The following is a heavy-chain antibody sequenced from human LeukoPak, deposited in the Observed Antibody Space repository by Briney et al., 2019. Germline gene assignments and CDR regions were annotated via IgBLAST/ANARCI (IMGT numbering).Heavy chain of an antibody. CDR1: GGSISSYY. V-gene: IGHV4-59*08. Sequence: SETLSLTCTVSGGSISSYYWSWIRQPPGKGLEWIGYIYYSWSTNYNPSLKGRVTISVDTSKSQFSLKLSSVTAADTAVYYCARFYYYYGMDVWGQGTTVTVSS. CDR2: IYYSWST. J-gene: IGHJ6*02. CDR3: ARFYYYYGMDV.